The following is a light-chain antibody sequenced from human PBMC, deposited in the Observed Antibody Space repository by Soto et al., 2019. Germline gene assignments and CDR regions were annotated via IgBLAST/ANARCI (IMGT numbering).Light chain of an antibody. V-gene: IGKV3D-7*01. Sequence: EIVLTQSPGTLSLSPGERATLSCRASQSFSGSYLSWYQQKPGQAPTLLIYGASTRATGIPARFSSSGSGTDFTLTISSPQPEDFAVYYCQQDFNLPITFGQGTRLEIK. CDR1: QSFSGSY. CDR3: QQDFNLPIT. CDR2: GAS. J-gene: IGKJ5*01.